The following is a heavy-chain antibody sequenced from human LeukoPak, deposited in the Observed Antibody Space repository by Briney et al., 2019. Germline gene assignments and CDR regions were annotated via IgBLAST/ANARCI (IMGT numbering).Heavy chain of an antibody. J-gene: IGHJ5*02. D-gene: IGHD6-13*01. CDR2: IYYSGST. Sequence: SETLSLTCTVSGGSISSSSYYWGWIRQPPGKGLEWIGSIYYSGSTYYNPSLKSRVTISVDTSKNQFSLKLSSVTAADTAVYYCARHPGYSSSWYPWFDPWGQGTLVTVSS. CDR1: GGSISSSSYY. CDR3: ARHPGYSSSWYPWFDP. V-gene: IGHV4-39*01.